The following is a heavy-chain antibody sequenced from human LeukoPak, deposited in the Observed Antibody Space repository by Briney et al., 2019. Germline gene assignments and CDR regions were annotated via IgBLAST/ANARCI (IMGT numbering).Heavy chain of an antibody. J-gene: IGHJ4*02. V-gene: IGHV1-69*04. Sequence: ASVKVSCKAAGGTFSSYAISWVRQAPGQGLEWRGRIIPILGIANYAQKFQGRVTITADKSTSTAYMELSSLRSEDTAVYYCATQYSSSWFRRHYYFDYWGQGTLVTVSS. CDR2: IIPILGIA. CDR1: GGTFSSYA. CDR3: ATQYSSSWFRRHYYFDY. D-gene: IGHD6-13*01.